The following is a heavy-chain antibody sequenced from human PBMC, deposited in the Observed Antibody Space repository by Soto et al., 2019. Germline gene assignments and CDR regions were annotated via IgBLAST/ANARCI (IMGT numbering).Heavy chain of an antibody. D-gene: IGHD6-19*01. Sequence: EVQLLESGGGLAQPGGSRRLSCAASGFTFSNYAMGWVRQAPGKGLEWVSAISGSAITIYYADSVKGRFTISRDNSKNTLYLQMNSLRVDDTAVYYCAKLLVQVAGADYWGQGTLVTVSS. V-gene: IGHV3-23*01. CDR1: GFTFSNYA. J-gene: IGHJ4*02. CDR2: ISGSAITI. CDR3: AKLLVQVAGADY.